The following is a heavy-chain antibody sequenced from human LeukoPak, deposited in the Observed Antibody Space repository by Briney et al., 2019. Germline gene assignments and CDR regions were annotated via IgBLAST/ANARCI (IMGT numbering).Heavy chain of an antibody. D-gene: IGHD3-22*01. CDR1: GFTFSSYS. V-gene: IGHV3-21*01. CDR2: ISSSSSYI. CDR3: ARGGLIYYDSSGYY. J-gene: IGHJ4*02. Sequence: PGGSLRLSCAVSGFTFSSYSMNWVRQAPGKGLEWVSSISSSSSYIYYADSVKGRFTISRDNAKNSLYLQMNSLRAEDTAVYYCARGGLIYYDSSGYYWGQGTLVTVSS.